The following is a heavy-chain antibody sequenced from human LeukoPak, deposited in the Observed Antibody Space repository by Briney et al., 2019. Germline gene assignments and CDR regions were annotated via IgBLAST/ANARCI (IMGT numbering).Heavy chain of an antibody. CDR3: ARTTVVTLYYFDY. CDR1: GGSISSSSYY. CDR2: IYYSGST. Sequence: SETLSLTCTVSGGSISSSSYYWGWIRQPPGKGLEWIGSIYYSGSTYYNPSLKSRVTISVDTSKNQFSLKLSSVTAADTAVYYCARTTVVTLYYFDYWGQGTLVTVSS. V-gene: IGHV4-39*07. J-gene: IGHJ4*02. D-gene: IGHD4-23*01.